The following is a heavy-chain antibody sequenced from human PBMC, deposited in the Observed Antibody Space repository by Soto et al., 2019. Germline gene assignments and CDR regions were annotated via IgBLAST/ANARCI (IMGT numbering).Heavy chain of an antibody. D-gene: IGHD2-2*01. CDR2: IRSKANSYAT. Sequence: GGSLRLSCAASGFTFSGSAMHWVRQASGKGLEWVGRIRSKANSYATAYAASVKGRFTISRDDSKNTAYLQMNSLKTEDTAVYYCTTIYCSSTSCLAYWGQGTLVTVSS. CDR3: TTIYCSSTSCLAY. CDR1: GFTFSGSA. V-gene: IGHV3-73*01. J-gene: IGHJ4*02.